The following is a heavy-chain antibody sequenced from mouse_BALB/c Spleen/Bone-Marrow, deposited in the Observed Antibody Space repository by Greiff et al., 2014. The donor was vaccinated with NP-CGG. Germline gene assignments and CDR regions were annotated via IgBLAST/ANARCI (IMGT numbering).Heavy chain of an antibody. J-gene: IGHJ1*01. D-gene: IGHD2-1*01. CDR3: GRYYGNYGYFDV. Sequence: VQLQQSGPEVVRPGVSVKISCKDSGYTFTDYALHWVKQSHAKSLEWIGLTNFHNGVANYNQKFKDKATMTVDKSSTTAHMELLCLASEDSAGYYCGRYYGNYGYFDVWGAGTTVTVSS. CDR2: TNFHNGVA. CDR1: GYTFTDYA. V-gene: IGHV1-67*01.